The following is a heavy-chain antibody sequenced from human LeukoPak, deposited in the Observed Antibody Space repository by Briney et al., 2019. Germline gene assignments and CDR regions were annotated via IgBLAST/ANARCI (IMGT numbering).Heavy chain of an antibody. D-gene: IGHD5-24*01. CDR2: IRSNAYRGTT. CDR3: SRGPIQLWMHNGMDV. Sequence: PGRSLRLSCAASGFTPGDHAMTWVRQAPGKGLEWVAFIRSNAYRGTTEYAPSVKGRFSISRDDSKSVVYLQMNGLKSEDTAVYYCSRGPIQLWMHNGMDVWGQGTTVTVPS. CDR1: GFTPGDHA. J-gene: IGHJ6*02. V-gene: IGHV3-49*04.